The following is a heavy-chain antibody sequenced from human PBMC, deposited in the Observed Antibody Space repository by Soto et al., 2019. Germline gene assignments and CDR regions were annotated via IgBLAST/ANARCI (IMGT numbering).Heavy chain of an antibody. D-gene: IGHD3-10*01. CDR1: GGSISSYY. CDR2: IYYSGST. Sequence: SETLSLTCTASGGSISSYYLSWIRQPPGKGLEWIGYIYYSGSTNYNPSLKSRVTISVDTSKNQFSLKLSSVTAADTAVYYCARVWGGAFDIWGQGTMVTVSS. J-gene: IGHJ3*02. CDR3: ARVWGGAFDI. V-gene: IGHV4-59*01.